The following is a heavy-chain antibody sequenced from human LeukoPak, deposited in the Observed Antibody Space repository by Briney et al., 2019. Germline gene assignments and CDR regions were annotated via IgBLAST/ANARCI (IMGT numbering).Heavy chain of an antibody. Sequence: PSETLSLTCSVSGGSISNNYWSWIRQSPEKGLEWIWYIHSSGSTDYNPSFKSRVVVSVDTSKNQFSLKLYSVTAADTAVYYCARHGLKLVGASTIYFDNWGQGTLVTVSS. CDR2: IHSSGST. CDR1: GGSISNNY. V-gene: IGHV4-59*08. CDR3: ARHGLKLVGASTIYFDN. J-gene: IGHJ4*02. D-gene: IGHD1-26*01.